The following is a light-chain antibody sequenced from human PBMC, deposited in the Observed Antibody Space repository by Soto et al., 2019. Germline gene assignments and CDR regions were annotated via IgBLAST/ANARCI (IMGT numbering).Light chain of an antibody. J-gene: IGLJ1*01. CDR3: SSYTSSGTYV. CDR2: DVS. Sequence: QSVLTQPASVSGSPGQSITVSCTGTSSDLGAYTYVSWYQQHPGKAPKLIIHDVSNRPSGVSTRFSGSKSGNSASLTISGLQAEDEADYYCSSYTSSGTYVFGSGTKLTVL. CDR1: SSDLGAYTY. V-gene: IGLV2-14*03.